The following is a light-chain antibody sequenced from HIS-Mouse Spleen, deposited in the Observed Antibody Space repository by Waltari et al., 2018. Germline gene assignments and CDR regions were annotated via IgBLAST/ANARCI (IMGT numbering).Light chain of an antibody. CDR1: QSVSSN. Sequence: EIVMTQSPATLSVSPGERATLSCRASQSVSSNLAWYQQKPGQAPRRLIYGASTRATGIPARFSGSGSRTEFTLTISSLQSEDFAVYYCQQYNNWLLPTFGGGTKVEIK. CDR3: QQYNNWLLPT. J-gene: IGKJ4*01. CDR2: GAS. V-gene: IGKV3-15*01.